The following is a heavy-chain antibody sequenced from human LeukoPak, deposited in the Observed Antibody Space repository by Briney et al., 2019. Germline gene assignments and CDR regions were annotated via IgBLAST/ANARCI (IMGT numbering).Heavy chain of an antibody. J-gene: IGHJ6*03. CDR1: GGSFSGYY. CDR3: ARRPSGANYCDSSGYYYGARYYYYYMDV. CDR2: INHSGST. Sequence: TSETLSLTCAVYGGSFSGYYWSWIRQPPGKGLEWIGEINHSGSTNYNPSLKSRVTISVGTSKNQFSLKLSSVTAADTAVYYCARRPSGANYCDSSGYYYGARYYYYYMDVWGKGTTVTISS. V-gene: IGHV4-34*01. D-gene: IGHD3-22*01.